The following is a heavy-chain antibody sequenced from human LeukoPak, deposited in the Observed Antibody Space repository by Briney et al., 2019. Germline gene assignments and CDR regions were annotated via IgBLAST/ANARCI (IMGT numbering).Heavy chain of an antibody. J-gene: IGHJ5*02. CDR2: ISGSGGST. CDR1: GFTFSSYA. Sequence: PGGSLRLSCAASGFTFSSYAMSWVRQAPGKGLEWVSAISGSGGSTYYADSVKGRFTISRDNSKNTLYLQMNSPRAEDTAVYYCARLRLTYYDFWSGLDPWGQGTLVTVSS. V-gene: IGHV3-23*01. CDR3: ARLRLTYYDFWSGLDP. D-gene: IGHD3-3*01.